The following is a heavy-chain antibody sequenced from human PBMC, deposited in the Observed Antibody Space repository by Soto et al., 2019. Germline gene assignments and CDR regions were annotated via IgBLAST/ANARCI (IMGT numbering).Heavy chain of an antibody. V-gene: IGHV4-31*03. D-gene: IGHD3-3*01. Sequence: QVQLQESGPGLVKPSQTLSLTCTVSGGSISSGGYYWSWIRQHPGKGLEWIGYIYYSGSTYYNPSLKSRVTISVDTSKNQFSLKLSSVTAADTAVYYCARGNENDFWSGPETNWFDPWGQGTLVTVSS. CDR1: GGSISSGGYY. J-gene: IGHJ5*02. CDR2: IYYSGST. CDR3: ARGNENDFWSGPETNWFDP.